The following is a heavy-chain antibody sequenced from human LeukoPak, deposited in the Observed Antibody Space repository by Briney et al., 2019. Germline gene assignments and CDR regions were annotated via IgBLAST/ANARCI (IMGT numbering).Heavy chain of an antibody. D-gene: IGHD3-3*01. CDR1: GFTFSSYD. Sequence: GGSLRLSCAASGFTFSSYDMHWVRQTTTRGLEWVSAIGTAGDTYYPGSVKGRFIISRENDKNSLYLQMNSLRAGDTAVYYCARGSETSYDYWGQGTLVTVSS. CDR3: ARGSETSYDY. J-gene: IGHJ4*02. V-gene: IGHV3-13*04. CDR2: IGTAGDT.